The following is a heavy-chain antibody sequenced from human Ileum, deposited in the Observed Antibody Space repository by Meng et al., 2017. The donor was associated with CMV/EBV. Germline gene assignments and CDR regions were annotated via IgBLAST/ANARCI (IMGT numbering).Heavy chain of an antibody. D-gene: IGHD5-24*01. J-gene: IGHJ4*02. CDR3: ARGFLNGYQPFDY. V-gene: IGHV1-69*12. CDR2: IIAIFKTP. Sequence: QIQLMQAGEEVEQPWSPMKVSCKSSGGSVNNYAFNWVRQAPGQGLEWMGGIIAIFKTPNYAQKFQGRLTITADESTGTSYMELTSLTSEDTAVYYCARGFLNGYQPFDYWGQGTLVTVSS. CDR1: GGSVNNYA.